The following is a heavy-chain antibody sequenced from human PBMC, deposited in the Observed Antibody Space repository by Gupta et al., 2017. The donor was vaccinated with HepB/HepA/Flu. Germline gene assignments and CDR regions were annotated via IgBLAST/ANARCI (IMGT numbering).Heavy chain of an antibody. CDR3: VKDDAPGGGGF. CDR1: GFTFDDYA. V-gene: IGHV3-9*01. Sequence: EVQLVESGGDLVQPGMSLRLSCAGSGFTFDDYAMHWVRQAPGKGLEWISGIFSDGRTGYADSVKGRFTNSRDNAKNSLDLEMNSLRPEDTALYYCVKDDAPGGGGFWGQGTMVTVSS. J-gene: IGHJ3*01. D-gene: IGHD2-15*01. CDR2: IFSDGRT.